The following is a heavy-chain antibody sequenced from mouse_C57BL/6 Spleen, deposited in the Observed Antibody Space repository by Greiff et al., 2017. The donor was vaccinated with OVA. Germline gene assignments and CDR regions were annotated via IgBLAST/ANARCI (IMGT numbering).Heavy chain of an antibody. Sequence: QVQLKQPGAELVRPGSSVKLSCKASGYTFTSYWMHWVKQRPIQGLEWIGNIDPSDIETHYNQKFKDKATLTVDKSSSTAYMQLSSLTSEDSAVYYCAREGELLFDVWGTGTTVTVSS. J-gene: IGHJ1*03. V-gene: IGHV1-52*01. CDR3: AREGELLFDV. D-gene: IGHD2-12*01. CDR2: IDPSDIET. CDR1: GYTFTSYW.